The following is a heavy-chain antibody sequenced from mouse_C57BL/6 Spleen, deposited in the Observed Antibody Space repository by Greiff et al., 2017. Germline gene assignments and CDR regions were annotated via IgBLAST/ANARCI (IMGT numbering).Heavy chain of an antibody. V-gene: IGHV5-16*01. CDR1: GFTFSDYY. CDR3: ARGYYRYYAMDY. D-gene: IGHD2-1*01. Sequence: EVKLMESEGGLVQPGSSMKLSCTASGFTFSDYYMAWVRQVPEKGLEWVANINYDGSSTYYLDSLKSRFIISRDNAKNILYLQMSSLKSEDTATYYCARGYYRYYAMDYWGQGTSVTVSS. J-gene: IGHJ4*01. CDR2: INYDGSST.